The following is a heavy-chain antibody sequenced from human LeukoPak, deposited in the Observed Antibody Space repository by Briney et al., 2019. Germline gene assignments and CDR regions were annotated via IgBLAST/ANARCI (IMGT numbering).Heavy chain of an antibody. V-gene: IGHV3-23*01. D-gene: IGHD6-19*01. CDR2: ISGSGGST. J-gene: IGHJ4*02. CDR3: AKDWQWLPHY. CDR1: GFTFSSYS. Sequence: PGGSLRLSCAASGFTFSSYSMSWVRQAPGKGLEWVSDISGSGGSTYYADSVKGRFTISRDNSKNTLYLQRNSLRAEDTAVYYCAKDWQWLPHYWGQGTLVTVSS.